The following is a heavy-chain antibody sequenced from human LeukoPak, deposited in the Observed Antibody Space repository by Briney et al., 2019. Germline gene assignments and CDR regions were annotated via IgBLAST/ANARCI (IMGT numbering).Heavy chain of an antibody. Sequence: GASVNVSCKTSGYTFTAYYIHWVRQAPGQGLEWMGWMNPVSGGTNYAQRFQGRVTMTRDSSISTAYMQLSGLRSDDTADTAVYYCARGVGSSWFDPWGQGTLLTVSS. CDR1: GYTFTAYY. J-gene: IGHJ5*02. D-gene: IGHD2-15*01. CDR2: MNPVSGGT. CDR3: ARGVGSSWFDP. V-gene: IGHV1-2*02.